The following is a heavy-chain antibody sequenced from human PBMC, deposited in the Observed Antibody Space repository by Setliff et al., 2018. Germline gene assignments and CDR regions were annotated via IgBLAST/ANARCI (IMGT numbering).Heavy chain of an antibody. J-gene: IGHJ6*02. Sequence: PGGSLRLSCEASGFTFRTYEMIWVRQAPGKGLERVSRTHTDGITIYSDSVRGRFTISRDSAKNSLHLQMTSLSAEDTAVYYCARRLPYFGMDVWGQGTTVTVSS. CDR3: ARRLPYFGMDV. D-gene: IGHD2-15*01. CDR1: GFTFRTYE. V-gene: IGHV3-48*03. CDR2: THTDGITI.